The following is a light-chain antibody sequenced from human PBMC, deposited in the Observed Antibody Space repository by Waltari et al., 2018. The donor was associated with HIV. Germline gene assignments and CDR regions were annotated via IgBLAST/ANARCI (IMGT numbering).Light chain of an antibody. CDR2: WSS. J-gene: IGKJ2*01. V-gene: IGKV4-1*01. CDR1: QSVLYRSNNKNY. Sequence: DIVMTQSPDSLAVSLGERATINCKSSQSVLYRSNNKNYLAWYQQKPGQPPKLLIYWSSTRESVVPDRFSGSWSGTDFTLTISSLQAEDVAVYYCQQYYSTPDTFGQGTKLEI. CDR3: QQYYSTPDT.